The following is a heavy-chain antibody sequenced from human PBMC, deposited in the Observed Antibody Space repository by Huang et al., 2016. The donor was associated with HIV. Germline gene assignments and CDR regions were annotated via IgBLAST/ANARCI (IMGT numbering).Heavy chain of an antibody. CDR2: VSDDRRKT. CDR1: GFTFSSFG. D-gene: IGHD2-8*02. J-gene: IGHJ4*02. V-gene: IGHV3-30*02. CDR3: AKDEKQFCTGGSCHSSNIDS. Sequence: QVQLVESGGGAVQPGESLRLSCAAAGFTFSSFGRHWVRQRPGQGLEWLTLVSDDRRKTSYADAVKGRFTISRDNSDNTLFLQMNTLTSNDTALYYCAKDEKQFCTGGSCHSSNIDSWGQGTLVTVSS.